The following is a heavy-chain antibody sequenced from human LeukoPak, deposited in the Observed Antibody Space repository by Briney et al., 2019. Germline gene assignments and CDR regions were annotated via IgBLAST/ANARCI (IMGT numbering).Heavy chain of an antibody. CDR1: GFTFSSYA. CDR2: ISYDGSNK. Sequence: PGGSLRLSCAASGFTFSSYAMSWVRQAPGKGLEWVAVISYDGSNKYYADSVKGRFTISRDNSKNTLYLQMNSLRAEDTAVYYCARVCGDCAQRSLDYWGQGTLVTVSS. D-gene: IGHD2-21*02. V-gene: IGHV3-30*04. CDR3: ARVCGDCAQRSLDY. J-gene: IGHJ4*02.